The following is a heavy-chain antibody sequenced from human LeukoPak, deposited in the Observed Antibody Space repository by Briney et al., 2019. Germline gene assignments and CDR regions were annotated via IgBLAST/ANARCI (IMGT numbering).Heavy chain of an antibody. J-gene: IGHJ4*02. CDR3: ASRVAATTWDY. Sequence: GGSLRLSCAGAGFDFSDYTMNWVRQSPEGGLEWVSSISRSGRNIYYADSVKGRFTMSRDNAKNSFYLQMNGLRGDDTAVYYCASRVAATTWDYWGQGTLVTVST. V-gene: IGHV3-21*01. CDR1: GFDFSDYT. D-gene: IGHD1-26*01. CDR2: ISRSGRNI.